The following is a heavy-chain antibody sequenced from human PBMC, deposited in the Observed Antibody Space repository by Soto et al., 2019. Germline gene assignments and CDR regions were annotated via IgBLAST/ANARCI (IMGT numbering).Heavy chain of an antibody. CDR2: INHSGST. V-gene: IGHV4-34*01. J-gene: IGHJ6*02. CDR3: ARGRAGTYYYYGMDV. Sequence: SETLSLTCAVYGGSFSGYHWSWIRQPPGKGLEWIGEINHSGSTNYNPSLKSRVTISLDSSKNQFFLKLSSVTAADTAVYYCARGRAGTYYYYGMDVWGQGTTVTVSS. CDR1: GGSFSGYH. D-gene: IGHD1-1*01.